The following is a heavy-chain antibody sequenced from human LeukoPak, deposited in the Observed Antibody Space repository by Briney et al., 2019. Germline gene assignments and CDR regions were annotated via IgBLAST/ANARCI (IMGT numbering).Heavy chain of an antibody. CDR3: AKDLAGYSYGYEVDY. Sequence: QPGRSLRLSCAASGFTFSSYGMHWVRQAPGKGLEWVAVISYDGSNKYYADSVKGRFTISRDNSKNTLYLQMNSLRAEDTAVYYCAKDLAGYSYGYEVDYWGQGTLVTVFS. V-gene: IGHV3-30*18. CDR1: GFTFSSYG. J-gene: IGHJ4*02. D-gene: IGHD5-18*01. CDR2: ISYDGSNK.